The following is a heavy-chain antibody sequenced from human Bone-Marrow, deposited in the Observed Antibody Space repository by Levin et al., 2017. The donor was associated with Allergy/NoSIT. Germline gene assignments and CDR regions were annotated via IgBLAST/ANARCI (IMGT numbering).Heavy chain of an antibody. D-gene: IGHD3-10*02. V-gene: IGHV3-21*01. CDR3: ARDRTYGMLRKYGMDG. CDR1: GFNFSTYN. CDR2: INSGSTDI. J-gene: IGHJ6*02. Sequence: PGGSLRLSCAASGFNFSTYNMNWVRQAPGKALEWVSSINSGSTDIYYADTLKGRFTISRDNAEHSLYLQMNGLRAGDTDVYYCARDRTYGMLRKYGMDGWGQGTTVTVSS.